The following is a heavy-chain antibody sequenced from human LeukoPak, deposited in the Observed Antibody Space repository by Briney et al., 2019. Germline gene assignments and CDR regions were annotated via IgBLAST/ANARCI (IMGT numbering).Heavy chain of an antibody. D-gene: IGHD2-2*02. CDR1: GGSISSYY. J-gene: IGHJ4*02. CDR3: ARGLIPDYFDY. V-gene: IGHV4-59*01. Sequence: SETLSLTCTVSGGSISSYYWSWIRQPPGKGPEWIGYIYYSGSTNYNPSLKSRVTISVDTHKNQFSLKLSSVTAADTAVYYCARGLIPDYFDYWGQGSLVTVSS. CDR2: IYYSGST.